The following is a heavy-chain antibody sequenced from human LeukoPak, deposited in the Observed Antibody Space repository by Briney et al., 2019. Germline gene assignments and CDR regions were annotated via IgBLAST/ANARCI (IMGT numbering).Heavy chain of an antibody. CDR2: IIPIFGTA. CDR3: ARGDGGNLYFDY. V-gene: IGHV1-69*05. J-gene: IGHJ4*02. D-gene: IGHD4-23*01. CDR1: GGTFSSYA. Sequence: SVKVSCKASGGTFSSYAISWVRQAPGQGLEWMGGIIPIFGTANYAQKFQGRVTITTDESTSTAYMELSSLRSEDTAVYYCARGDGGNLYFDYWGQGTLVTVSS.